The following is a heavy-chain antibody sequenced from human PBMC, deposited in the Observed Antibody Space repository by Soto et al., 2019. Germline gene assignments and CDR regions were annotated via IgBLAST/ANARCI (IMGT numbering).Heavy chain of an antibody. CDR3: AKVIVARGGMDV. CDR2: ISDSAITT. J-gene: IGHJ6*02. CDR1: GFTFSSYA. V-gene: IGHV3-23*01. D-gene: IGHD6-6*01. Sequence: EVQLLDSGGGLVQPGGSLRLSCAASGFTFSSYAMSWVRQAPGKGLEWVSAISDSAITTYYADSVKGRFTISRDNSKNTVYLQMNSLRAEDTAIYYCAKVIVARGGMDVWGRGTTVTVSS.